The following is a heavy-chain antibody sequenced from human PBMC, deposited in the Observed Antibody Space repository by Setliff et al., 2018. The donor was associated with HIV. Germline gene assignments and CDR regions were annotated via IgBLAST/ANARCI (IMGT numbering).Heavy chain of an antibody. D-gene: IGHD3-22*01. Sequence: GGSLRLSCETSGIAFSSYSMNWVRQTAQKRLEWVASVSSNSYYIYYADSVKGRFTISRDNSENTLYLQMNRLRAEDTALYYCAKEGVDYYDSSVKRRYLQHWRQGTLITVSS. CDR1: GIAFSSYS. CDR2: VSSNSYYI. V-gene: IGHV3-21*01. J-gene: IGHJ1*01. CDR3: AKEGVDYYDSSVKRRYLQH.